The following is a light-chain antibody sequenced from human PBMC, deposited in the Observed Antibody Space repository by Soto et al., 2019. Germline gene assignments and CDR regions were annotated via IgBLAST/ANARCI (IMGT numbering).Light chain of an antibody. Sequence: DIQLTQSPSFLSASVGDRVTITCRASQDIDSWLAWYQQKPGKAPKLLIYAASSLQSGVPSRFSGSGSGTDFTFTISSLQPEDFATYYCQQGSSFPWTFGQGTKVDIK. CDR2: AAS. CDR1: QDIDSW. V-gene: IGKV1-12*01. CDR3: QQGSSFPWT. J-gene: IGKJ1*01.